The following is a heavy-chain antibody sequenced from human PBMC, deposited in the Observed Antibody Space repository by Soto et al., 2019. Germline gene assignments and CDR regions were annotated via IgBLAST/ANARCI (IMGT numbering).Heavy chain of an antibody. D-gene: IGHD3-3*01. J-gene: IGHJ3*02. CDR1: GGSISSYY. V-gene: IGHV4-59*01. CDR3: ARYTIFGVVGDAFDI. CDR2: IYYSGST. Sequence: SETLSLTCTVSGGSISSYYWSWIRQPPGKGLEWIGYIYYSGSTNYNPSLKSRVTISVDTSKNQFSLKLSSVTAADTAVYYCARYTIFGVVGDAFDIWGQGTMVTV.